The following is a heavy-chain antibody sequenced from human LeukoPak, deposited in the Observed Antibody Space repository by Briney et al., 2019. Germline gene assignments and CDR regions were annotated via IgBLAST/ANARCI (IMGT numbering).Heavy chain of an antibody. CDR3: AAGYSSSWYEDY. D-gene: IGHD6-13*01. V-gene: IGHV3-23*01. CDR1: RFTFSNYA. J-gene: IGHJ4*02. CDR2: ISGSGSNT. Sequence: PGGSLRLSCAASRFTFSNYAMSWVRQAPGKGLEWVSTISGSGSNTYYADSVKGRFTISRDNSKNTLYLQMNNLRAEDTAVYYCAAGYSSSWYEDYWGQGTLVTVSS.